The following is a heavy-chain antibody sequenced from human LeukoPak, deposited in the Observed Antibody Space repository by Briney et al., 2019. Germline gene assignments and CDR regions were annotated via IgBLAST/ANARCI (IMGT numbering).Heavy chain of an antibody. J-gene: IGHJ4*02. Sequence: SETLSLTCTVSGGSISSSSYYWGWIRQPPGKGLEWIGSIYYSGSTYYNPSLKSRVTISVDTSKNQFSLKLSSVTAADTAVYYCERVQVGAENWGQGTLDTVSS. D-gene: IGHD1-26*01. CDR3: ERVQVGAEN. CDR2: IYYSGST. V-gene: IGHV4-39*01. CDR1: GGSISSSSYY.